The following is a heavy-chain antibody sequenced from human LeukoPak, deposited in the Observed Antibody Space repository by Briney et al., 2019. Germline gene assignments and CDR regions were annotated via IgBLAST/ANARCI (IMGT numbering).Heavy chain of an antibody. CDR3: ARPIYSSSWYDAFDI. V-gene: IGHV4-39*07. J-gene: IGHJ3*02. CDR2: LYYRGST. CDR1: GGSISSTSYY. D-gene: IGHD6-13*01. Sequence: SETLSLTCTVSGGSISSTSYYWGWIRQPPGKGLEWIGSLYYRGSTYYNPSLKSRVTTSVDTSKNQFSLKLSSVTAADTAVYYCARPIYSSSWYDAFDIWGQGTMVTVSS.